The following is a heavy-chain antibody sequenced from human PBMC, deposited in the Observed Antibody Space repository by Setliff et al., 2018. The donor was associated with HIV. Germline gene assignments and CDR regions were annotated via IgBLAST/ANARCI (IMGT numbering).Heavy chain of an antibody. Sequence: SETLSLTCTVSGGSISSSSYYWGWIRQPPGKGLEWIGSIDYSGSTYYNPSLKSRVTISVDTSKSQFSLKLSSVAAADTAVYYCARKPGFCSGGGCRGYFDYWGQGTLVTVSS. V-gene: IGHV4-39*07. CDR1: GGSISSSSYY. D-gene: IGHD2-15*01. CDR3: ARKPGFCSGGGCRGYFDY. CDR2: IDYSGST. J-gene: IGHJ4*02.